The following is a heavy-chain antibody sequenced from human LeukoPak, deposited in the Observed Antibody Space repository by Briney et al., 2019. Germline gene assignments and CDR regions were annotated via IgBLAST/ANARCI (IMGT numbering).Heavy chain of an antibody. CDR1: GFTFSSYG. CDR2: IRDDGSNK. D-gene: IGHD5-24*01. CDR3: AKERTRRDGYNFDY. Sequence: GGSLRLSCAASGFTFSSYGMHWVRQAPGKGLEWVAFIRDDGSNKYYADSVKGRFTISRDNSKNTLYLQMNSLRAEDTAVYYCAKERTRRDGYNFDYWGQGTLVTVSS. J-gene: IGHJ4*02. V-gene: IGHV3-30*02.